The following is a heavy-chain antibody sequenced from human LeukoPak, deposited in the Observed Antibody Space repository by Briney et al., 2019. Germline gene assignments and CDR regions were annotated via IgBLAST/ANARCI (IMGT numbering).Heavy chain of an antibody. CDR1: GFTFSTYA. CDR2: IYTSGST. CDR3: ARVTTSGSYKFDY. Sequence: PGGSLRLSCAASGFTFSTYAMSWVRQAPGKGLEWVSLIYTSGSTYYADSVKGRFTISRDNSKNTLYLQMNSLRAEDTAVYYCARVTTSGSYKFDYRGQGTLVTVSS. V-gene: IGHV3-53*01. J-gene: IGHJ4*02. D-gene: IGHD3-10*01.